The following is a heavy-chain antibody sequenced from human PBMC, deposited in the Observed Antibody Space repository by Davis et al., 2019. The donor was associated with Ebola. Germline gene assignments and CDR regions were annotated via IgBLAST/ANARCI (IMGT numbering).Heavy chain of an antibody. CDR1: GFTFSSYA. V-gene: IGHV3-23*01. D-gene: IGHD5-24*01. Sequence: GESLKISCAASGFTFSSYAMSWVRQAPGKGLEWVSAISGSGGSTYYADSVKGRFTISRDNAKNSLYLQMNSLRAEDTAVYYCAAEVATIDWGQGTLVTVSS. CDR2: ISGSGGST. J-gene: IGHJ4*02. CDR3: AAEVATID.